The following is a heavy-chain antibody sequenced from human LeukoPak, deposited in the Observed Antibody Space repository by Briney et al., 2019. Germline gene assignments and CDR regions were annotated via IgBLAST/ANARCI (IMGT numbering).Heavy chain of an antibody. D-gene: IGHD6-19*01. V-gene: IGHV3-23*01. J-gene: IGHJ4*02. Sequence: PGGSLRHSCSASGLTFTTYAMTWVRQAPGKGLEWVSVISGSGYTTFYADSVQGRFTISRDNSKNTLYLQMNSLRAEDTAVYYCAKEAASGWTAGYFDSWGQGTLVTVSS. CDR2: ISGSGYTT. CDR3: AKEAASGWTAGYFDS. CDR1: GLTFTTYA.